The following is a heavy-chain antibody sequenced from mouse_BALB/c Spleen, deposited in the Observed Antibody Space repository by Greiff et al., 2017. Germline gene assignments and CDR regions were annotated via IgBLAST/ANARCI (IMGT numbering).Heavy chain of an antibody. CDR3: NVLTGTFAY. V-gene: IGHV14-4*02. Sequence: DVQLQESGAELVRSGASVKLSCTASGFNIKDYYMHWVKQRPEQGLEWIGWIDPENGDTEYAPKFQGKATMTADTSSNTAYLQLSSLTSEDTAVYYCNVLTGTFAYWGQGTLVTVSA. D-gene: IGHD4-1*01. CDR2: IDPENGDT. CDR1: GFNIKDYY. J-gene: IGHJ3*01.